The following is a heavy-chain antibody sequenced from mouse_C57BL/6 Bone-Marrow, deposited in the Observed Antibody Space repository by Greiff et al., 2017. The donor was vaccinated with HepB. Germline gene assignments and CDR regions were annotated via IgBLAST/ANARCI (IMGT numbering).Heavy chain of an antibody. Sequence: VQLQQSGPVLVKPGASVKMSCKASGYTFTDYYMNWVKQSHGKSLEWIGVINPYNGGTSYNQKFKGKATLTVDKSSSTAYMELNSLTSEDSAVYYCAREEGYYGSSVWGQGTLVTVSA. CDR1: GYTFTDYY. J-gene: IGHJ3*01. CDR2: INPYNGGT. D-gene: IGHD1-1*01. V-gene: IGHV1-19*01. CDR3: AREEGYYGSSV.